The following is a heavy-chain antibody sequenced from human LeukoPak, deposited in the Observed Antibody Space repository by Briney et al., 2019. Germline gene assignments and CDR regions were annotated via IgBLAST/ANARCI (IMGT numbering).Heavy chain of an antibody. V-gene: IGHV3-23*01. CDR2: IAGSGDSS. Sequence: PGGSLRLSCAASGITFTSYAMTWVRQAPGKGLEWASSIAGSGDSSFYADSVKGRFVISRDNSKDTLYLQMNSLRVEDTAVYYCARDRYCGGDCYYWHFDLWGRGTLVTVSS. CDR1: GITFTSYA. J-gene: IGHJ2*01. CDR3: ARDRYCGGDCYYWHFDL. D-gene: IGHD2-21*02.